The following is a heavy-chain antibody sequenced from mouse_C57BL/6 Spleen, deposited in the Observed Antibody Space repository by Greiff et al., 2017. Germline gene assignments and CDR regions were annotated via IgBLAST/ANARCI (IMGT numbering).Heavy chain of an antibody. CDR3: ARSASYYYGSSYWYFYV. J-gene: IGHJ1*01. CDR1: GYTFTNYW. V-gene: IGHV1-61*01. CDR2: IYPSDSET. Sequence: QVQLQQPGAELVRPGSSVKLSCKASGYTFTNYWMDWVKQRPGQGLEWIGNIYPSDSETHYNQKFKDKATLSVEKSSSTAYMQLSSRTAEDSAVYYCARSASYYYGSSYWYFYVWGAGTTVTVSS. D-gene: IGHD1-1*01.